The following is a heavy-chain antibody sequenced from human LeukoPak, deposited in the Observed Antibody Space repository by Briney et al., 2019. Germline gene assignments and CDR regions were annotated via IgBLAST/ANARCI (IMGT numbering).Heavy chain of an antibody. CDR3: ASVVYYFDY. Sequence: PSETLSLTCTVSVGSISSSNYYWGWIRQPPGQGLEWIGSMYYSGGPYYNPSLKSRVTISVDTSKNQFSLILNSVTAADTAVYYCASVVYYFDYWSRGTLVTVSS. CDR1: VGSISSSNYY. D-gene: IGHD3-22*01. V-gene: IGHV4-39*01. J-gene: IGHJ4*02. CDR2: MYYSGGP.